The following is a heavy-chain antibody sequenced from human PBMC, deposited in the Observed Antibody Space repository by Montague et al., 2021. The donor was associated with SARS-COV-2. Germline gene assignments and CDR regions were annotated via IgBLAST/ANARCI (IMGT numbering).Heavy chain of an antibody. V-gene: IGHV4-59*01. D-gene: IGHD6-6*01. CDR1: GGSMSSYH. J-gene: IGHJ4*02. CDR3: ARDVRYYYDQ. CDR2: VFYRGST. Sequence: SETLSLTCSVSGGSMSSYHWVWIRQPPAKGLEWIGYVFYRGSTNYNHSLKSRVTTSLDTSKNRISLRVTSATAADTAVYYCARDVRYYYDQWGQGILVTVSS.